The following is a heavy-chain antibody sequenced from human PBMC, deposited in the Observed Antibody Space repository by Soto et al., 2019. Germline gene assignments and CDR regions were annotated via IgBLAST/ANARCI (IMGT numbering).Heavy chain of an antibody. Sequence: QVQLVESGGGVVQPGRSLRLSCAASGFTFSSYGMHWVRQAPGKGLVWVAVISYDGSNKYYADSVKGRFTISRDNSKNTLYLQMNSLRAEDTAVYYCAKDRGHYSNSYYYYGMDVWGQGTTVTVSS. D-gene: IGHD4-4*01. V-gene: IGHV3-30*18. CDR1: GFTFSSYG. CDR2: ISYDGSNK. CDR3: AKDRGHYSNSYYYYGMDV. J-gene: IGHJ6*02.